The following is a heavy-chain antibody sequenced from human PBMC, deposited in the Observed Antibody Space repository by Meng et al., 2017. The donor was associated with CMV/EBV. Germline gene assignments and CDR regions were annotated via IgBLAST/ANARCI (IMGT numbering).Heavy chain of an antibody. J-gene: IGHJ4*02. CDR3: AKDSPYYDFWSGPTP. V-gene: IGHV3-23*01. CDR2: ISGSGGST. Sequence: GESLKISCAASGFTFSSYAMSWVRQAPGKGLEWVSAISGSGGSTYYADSVKGRFTISRDNSKNTLYLQMNSLRAEDTAVYYCAKDSPYYDFWSGPTPWGQGTLVTVSS. D-gene: IGHD3-3*01. CDR1: GFTFSSYA.